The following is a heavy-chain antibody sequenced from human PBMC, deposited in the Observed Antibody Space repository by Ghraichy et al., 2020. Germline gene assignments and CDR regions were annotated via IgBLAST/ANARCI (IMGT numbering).Heavy chain of an antibody. CDR3: ASGVDTAWGGNAFDI. J-gene: IGHJ3*02. D-gene: IGHD2-21*01. CDR2: IYYSGSA. Sequence: SQTLSLTCTVSGGSISSSSYYWGWIRQPPGKGLEWIGSIYYSGSAYYNPSLKSRVTISVDTSKNQFSLKLSSVTAADTAVYYCASGVDTAWGGNAFDIWGQGTMVTVSS. V-gene: IGHV4-39*01. CDR1: GGSISSSSYY.